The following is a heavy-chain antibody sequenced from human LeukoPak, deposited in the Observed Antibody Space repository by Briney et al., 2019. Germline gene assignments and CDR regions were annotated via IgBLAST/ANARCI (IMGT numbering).Heavy chain of an antibody. D-gene: IGHD2-2*01. V-gene: IGHV1-69*13. CDR1: GGTFSSYA. CDR3: ASSTSCRSWFDP. CDR2: TIPIFGTA. Sequence: ASVKVSCKASGGTFSSYAISWVRQAPGQGLEWMGGTIPIFGTANYAQKFQGRVTVTADESTSTAYMELSSLRSEDTAVHYCASSTSCRSWFDPWGQGTLVTVSS. J-gene: IGHJ5*02.